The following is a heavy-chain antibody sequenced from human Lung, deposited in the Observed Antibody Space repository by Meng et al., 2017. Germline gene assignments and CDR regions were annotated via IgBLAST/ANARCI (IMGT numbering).Heavy chain of an antibody. CDR2: INHSGST. V-gene: IGHV4-34*01. Sequence: QGQLQQWGVGLLKPSETLSLTCVVSGGSFSDYYWSWIRQPPGKGLEWIGEINHSGSTNYNPSLESRATISVDTSQNNLSLKLSSVTAADSAVYYCARGPTTTAHDFDYWGQGTLVTVSS. J-gene: IGHJ4*02. CDR3: ARGPTTTAHDFDY. D-gene: IGHD4-11*01. CDR1: GGSFSDYY.